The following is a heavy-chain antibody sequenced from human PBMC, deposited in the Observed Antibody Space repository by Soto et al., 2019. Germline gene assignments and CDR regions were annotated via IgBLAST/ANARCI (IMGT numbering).Heavy chain of an antibody. D-gene: IGHD3-22*01. Sequence: GGSLRLSCAASGFTFSSYSMNWVRQAPGKGLEWVSSISSSSSYIYYADSVKGRFTISRDNAKNSLYLQMNSLRAEDTAVYYCARAKGRYYYDSSGSDAFDIWGQGTMVTV. CDR3: ARAKGRYYYDSSGSDAFDI. CDR2: ISSSSSYI. J-gene: IGHJ3*02. CDR1: GFTFSSYS. V-gene: IGHV3-21*01.